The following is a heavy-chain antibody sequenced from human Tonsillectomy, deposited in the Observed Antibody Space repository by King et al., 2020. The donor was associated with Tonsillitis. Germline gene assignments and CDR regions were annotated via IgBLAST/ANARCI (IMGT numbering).Heavy chain of an antibody. V-gene: IGHV4-39*01. CDR1: GGSISSGDHF. CDR2: MYSIGTV. D-gene: IGHD1-26*01. J-gene: IGHJ4*02. CDR3: ARYVSGSFDY. Sequence: QLQESGPGVVKPSETLSLTCTVSGGSISSGDHFWAWIRQPPGKGREWIGYMYSIGTVFNNPSLKSRITISGGTSENRFSLKLSSVTAADTAVYFCARYVSGSFDYWGQGALVTVSS.